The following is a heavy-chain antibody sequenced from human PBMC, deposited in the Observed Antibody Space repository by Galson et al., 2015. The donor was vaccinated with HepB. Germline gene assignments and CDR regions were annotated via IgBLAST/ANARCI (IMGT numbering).Heavy chain of an antibody. J-gene: IGHJ6*02. D-gene: IGHD4-17*01. Sequence: SLRLSCAASGFTFSSYAMSWVCQAPGKGLEWVSAISGSGGSTYYADSVKGRFTISRDNSKNTLYLQMNSLRAEDTAVYYCAKGQGTVTPYYYYGMDVWGQGTTVTVSS. V-gene: IGHV3-23*01. CDR2: ISGSGGST. CDR3: AKGQGTVTPYYYYGMDV. CDR1: GFTFSSYA.